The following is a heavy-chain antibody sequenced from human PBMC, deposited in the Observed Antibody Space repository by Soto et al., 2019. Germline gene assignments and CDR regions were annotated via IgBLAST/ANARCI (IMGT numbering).Heavy chain of an antibody. D-gene: IGHD3-9*01. CDR2: IKQDGSEK. Sequence: ETLSLTCTVSGGSISSYYWSWVRQAPGKGLEWVANIKQDGSEKYYVDSVKGRFTISRDNAKNSLYLQMNSLRAEDTAVYYCARLYYDILTGYYKDYWGQGTLVTVSS. V-gene: IGHV3-7*01. J-gene: IGHJ4*02. CDR3: ARLYYDILTGYYKDY. CDR1: GGSISSYY.